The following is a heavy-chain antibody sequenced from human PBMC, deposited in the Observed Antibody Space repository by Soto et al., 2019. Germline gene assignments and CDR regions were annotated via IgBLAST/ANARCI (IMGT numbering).Heavy chain of an antibody. J-gene: IGHJ6*02. D-gene: IGHD5-18*01. CDR2: INQYGSEK. CDR3: ARDGSTSWYSYDYHGMDV. V-gene: IGHV3-7*05. Sequence: EVQLVESGGGLVQPGGSLRLSCGASGFTFRTYWLSWVRQVPGKGLEWVANINQYGSEKNYVDSVKGRFTISRDNAKNSLYLQMSSLRAEDTAVSYCARDGSTSWYSYDYHGMDVWGQGTRVTVSS. CDR1: GFTFRTYW.